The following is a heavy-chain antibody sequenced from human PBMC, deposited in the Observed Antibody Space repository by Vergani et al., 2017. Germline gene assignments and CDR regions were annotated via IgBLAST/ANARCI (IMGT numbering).Heavy chain of an antibody. Sequence: EVQLVESGGGLVKPGGSLRLSCAASGFIFSDFSMSWVRQAPGKGLEWVAFIGSSGPYINYADSVKGRFIISRDNTNNSLFLHLISLRAEDAAVYYSAVDCTGGGCPSSYRTDVWGQGTTVTVSS. J-gene: IGHJ6*02. CDR1: GFIFSDFS. CDR2: IGSSGPYI. CDR3: AVDCTGGGCPSSYRTDV. V-gene: IGHV3-21*06. D-gene: IGHD2-8*02.